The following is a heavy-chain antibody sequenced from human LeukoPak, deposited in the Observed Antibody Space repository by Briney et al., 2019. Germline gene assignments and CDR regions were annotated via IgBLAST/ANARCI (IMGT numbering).Heavy chain of an antibody. D-gene: IGHD6-6*01. J-gene: IGHJ4*02. V-gene: IGHV4-4*07. CDR2: IYVSGST. CDR1: GGSFSGYY. Sequence: PSETLSLTCAVYGGSFSGYYWSWIRQPAGKGLEWIGRIYVSGSTNYNPSLESRVTISVDTSKNQFSLQLTSLTAADTAVYYCAREGQQLVPPFDYWGQGTLVTVSS. CDR3: AREGQQLVPPFDY.